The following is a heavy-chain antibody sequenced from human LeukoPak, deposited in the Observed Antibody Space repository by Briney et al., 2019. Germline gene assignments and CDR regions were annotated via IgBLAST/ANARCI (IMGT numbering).Heavy chain of an antibody. D-gene: IGHD3-3*01. J-gene: IGHJ4*02. CDR2: IYYSGST. V-gene: IGHV4-59*01. CDR1: GGSISSYY. Sequence: SETLSLTCTVSGGSISSYYWSWIRQPPGKGLEWIGYIYYSGSTNYNPSLKSRVTISVDTSKNQFSLKLSSVTAADTAVYYCARDYYDFWSGYYQDYWGQGTLVTVSS. CDR3: ARDYYDFWSGYYQDY.